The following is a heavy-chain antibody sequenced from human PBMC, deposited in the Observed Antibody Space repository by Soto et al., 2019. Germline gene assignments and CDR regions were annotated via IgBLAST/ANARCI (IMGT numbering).Heavy chain of an antibody. Sequence: SCKVSGYTLTELSMHWVRQAPGKGLEWVSLIGESGTPTYYADSVKGRFTISRDNSGNTLFLEMYSLRAEDTAVYYCARYIPGVRYYGMDVWGQGTTVTVSS. CDR2: IGESGTPT. CDR1: GYTLTELS. D-gene: IGHD2-2*01. V-gene: IGHV3-23*01. CDR3: ARYIPGVRYYGMDV. J-gene: IGHJ6*02.